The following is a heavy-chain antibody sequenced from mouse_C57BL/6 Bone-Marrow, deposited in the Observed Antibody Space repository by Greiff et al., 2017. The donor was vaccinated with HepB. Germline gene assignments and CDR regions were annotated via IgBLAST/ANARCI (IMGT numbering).Heavy chain of an antibody. CDR1: GFNIKDDY. CDR2: IDPENGDT. CDR3: TTDITTDFDY. J-gene: IGHJ2*01. Sequence: VQLQQSGAELVRPGASAKLSCTASGFNIKDDYMHWVKQRPEQGLEWIGWIDPENGDTEYASKFQGKATITADTSSNTAYLQLSSLTSEDTAVYYCTTDITTDFDYWGQGTTLTVSS. V-gene: IGHV14-4*01. D-gene: IGHD1-1*01.